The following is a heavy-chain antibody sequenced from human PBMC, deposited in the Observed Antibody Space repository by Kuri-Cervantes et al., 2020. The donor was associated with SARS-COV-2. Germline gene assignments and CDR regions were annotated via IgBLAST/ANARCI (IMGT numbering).Heavy chain of an antibody. J-gene: IGHJ4*02. D-gene: IGHD5-18*01. Sequence: GGLLRLSCAASGFTFSSYAMHWVRQAPGKGLEWVAVISYDGSNKYYADSVKGRFTISRDNSKNTLYLQMNSLRAEDTAVYYCARVVFDTAMVYFDYWGQGTLVTVSS. V-gene: IGHV3-30-3*01. CDR1: GFTFSSYA. CDR3: ARVVFDTAMVYFDY. CDR2: ISYDGSNK.